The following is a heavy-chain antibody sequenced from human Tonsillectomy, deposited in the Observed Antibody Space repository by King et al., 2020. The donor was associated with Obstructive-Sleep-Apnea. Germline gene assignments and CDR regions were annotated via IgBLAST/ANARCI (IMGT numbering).Heavy chain of an antibody. CDR3: ARIAWTPSYYFDY. CDR2: IYYKGGT. J-gene: IGHJ4*02. Sequence: VQLQESGPGLVKPSQTLSLTCTVSGFSIDSGGYYWAWIRQHPGKGLEWFGYIYYKGGTYYNPSLKSRITISVDTSKNEFSLNLRSVTAADTAVYYCARIAWTPSYYFDYWGQGTLVTVSS. V-gene: IGHV4-31*03. CDR1: GFSIDSGGYY. D-gene: IGHD3/OR15-3a*01.